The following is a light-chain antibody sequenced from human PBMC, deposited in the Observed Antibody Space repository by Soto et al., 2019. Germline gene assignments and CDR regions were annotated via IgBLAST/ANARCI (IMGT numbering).Light chain of an antibody. V-gene: IGKV1-5*01. J-gene: IGKJ1*01. CDR3: QQYNSYSPT. Sequence: DIQMTQSPSTLSASIGDRVIITCRASQSVSSWLAWYQQKPGKAPKVLIYDASSLDSGVPSRFSGSGSGTDFTLAISSLQPDDFATYYCQQYNSYSPTFGQGTKVEIK. CDR2: DAS. CDR1: QSVSSW.